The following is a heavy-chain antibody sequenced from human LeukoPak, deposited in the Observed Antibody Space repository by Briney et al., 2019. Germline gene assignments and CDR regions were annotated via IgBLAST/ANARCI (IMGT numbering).Heavy chain of an antibody. CDR3: ARASYYYDSSGYPGYYFDY. Sequence: ASVKVSCKASGYTFTDYYMHWVRQAPGQGLEWMGWINPNRGGTNYAQKFQGRVTMTRDTSISTAYMELSRLRSDDTAVYYCARASYYYDSSGYPGYYFDYWGQGTLVTVSS. D-gene: IGHD3-22*01. V-gene: IGHV1-2*02. CDR1: GYTFTDYY. CDR2: INPNRGGT. J-gene: IGHJ4*02.